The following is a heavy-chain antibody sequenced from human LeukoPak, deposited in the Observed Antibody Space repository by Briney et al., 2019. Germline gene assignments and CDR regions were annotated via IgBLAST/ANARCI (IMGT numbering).Heavy chain of an antibody. CDR2: IIPTLGIA. CDR3: ASGGLIDFAGRSDAFDI. V-gene: IGHV1-69*04. D-gene: IGHD3-16*01. J-gene: IGHJ3*02. Sequence: SVKVSCKASGGTFSSYAISRVRQAPGQGLEWMGRIIPTLGIANYAQKFQGRVTITADKSTSTAYMELSSLRSEDTAVYYCASGGLIDFAGRSDAFDIWGQGTMVTVSS. CDR1: GGTFSSYA.